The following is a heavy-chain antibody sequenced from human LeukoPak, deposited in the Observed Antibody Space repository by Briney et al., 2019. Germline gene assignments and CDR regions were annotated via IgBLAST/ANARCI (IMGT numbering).Heavy chain of an antibody. CDR1: VLTFSSYE. CDR3: GSDNTLVYERGGKPLDY. D-gene: IGHD4-23*01. J-gene: IGHJ4*02. Sequence: GGSLRLSCAASVLTFSSYEMTWVPQAPGKGLEWVPHISSRDSTIYYADSVRGRDTIHRDDPKNSLYLQMTSLRAEETAGYYCGSDNTLVYERGGKPLDYWGEGTLVTVSS. V-gene: IGHV3-48*03. CDR2: ISSRDSTI.